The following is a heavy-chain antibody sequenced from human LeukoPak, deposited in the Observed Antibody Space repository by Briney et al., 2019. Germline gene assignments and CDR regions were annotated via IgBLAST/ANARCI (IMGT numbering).Heavy chain of an antibody. J-gene: IGHJ4*02. V-gene: IGHV3-33*06. Sequence: GGSLTLSCVASQFTFSHYGMHWVRQAPAKGLEWVAVIWSDGSNQYYADSVKGRFTISRDNSQNTVYLQMNSLRAADTGVYFCAKDAQRGFDYSNSLEYWGQGTLVTVSS. D-gene: IGHD4-11*01. CDR2: IWSDGSNQ. CDR3: AKDAQRGFDYSNSLEY. CDR1: QFTFSHYG.